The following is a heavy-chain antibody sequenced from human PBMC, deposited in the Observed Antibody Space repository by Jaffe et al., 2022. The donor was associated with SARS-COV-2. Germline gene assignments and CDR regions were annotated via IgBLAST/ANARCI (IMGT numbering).Heavy chain of an antibody. CDR2: ISDSGGST. CDR3: AKVNDYYGSGFDY. J-gene: IGHJ4*02. Sequence: EVQLLESGGGLVQPGGSLRLSCAASGFTFSSYAMNWVRQAPGKGLEWVSSISDSGGSTYYAESVKGRFTISRDSSKNTLYLQMNSLRAEDTAVYYCAKVNDYYGSGFDYWGQGTLVTVSS. D-gene: IGHD6-19*01. V-gene: IGHV3-23*01. CDR1: GFTFSSYA.